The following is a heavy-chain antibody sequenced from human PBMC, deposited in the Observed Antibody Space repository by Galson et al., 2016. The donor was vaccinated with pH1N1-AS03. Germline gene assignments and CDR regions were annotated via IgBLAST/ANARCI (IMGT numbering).Heavy chain of an antibody. CDR1: GFTFTTYS. Sequence: SLRLSCAASGFTFTTYSMHWVRQVPGKGLEWVSRINSDGSITNYADSLKARFTISRDNAKNTLSLQMNSLRAEDTALYYCVRGDGTNYYGADNNMDIWGQGTTVIGSS. J-gene: IGHJ6*02. D-gene: IGHD3-3*01. V-gene: IGHV3-74*01. CDR2: INSDGSIT. CDR3: VRGDGTNYYGADNNMDI.